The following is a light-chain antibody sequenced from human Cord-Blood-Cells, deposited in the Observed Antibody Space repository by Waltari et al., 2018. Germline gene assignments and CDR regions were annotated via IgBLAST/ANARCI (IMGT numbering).Light chain of an antibody. Sequence: QSALTQPASVSGSPGQSITISCPGTSRNVGGYNYVSWYQQPPGKAPKLMIYDVSNRPSGVSNRSSGSKSGNTASLTISGLQAEDEADYYCSSYTSSSTLVFGTGTKVTVL. CDR1: SRNVGGYNY. CDR3: SSYTSSSTLV. CDR2: DVS. V-gene: IGLV2-14*03. J-gene: IGLJ1*01.